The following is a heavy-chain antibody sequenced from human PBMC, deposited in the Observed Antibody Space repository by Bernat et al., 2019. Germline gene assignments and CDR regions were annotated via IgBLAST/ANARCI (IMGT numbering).Heavy chain of an antibody. CDR3: AGGSIVTGYSVVYYFDD. CDR1: GGSFSGYY. D-gene: IGHD3-9*01. J-gene: IGHJ4*02. CDR2: INDHGSI. V-gene: IGHV4-34*01. Sequence: QVQLQQWGAGLLKPSETLSLTCAVYGGSFSGYYWSWIRQPPGKGLEWIGDINDHGSIKYNPSIKSRVTMLQDTSKNQNSLKLSAVTVADTAVYDCAGGSIVTGYSVVYYFDDRGQGTLVTVSS.